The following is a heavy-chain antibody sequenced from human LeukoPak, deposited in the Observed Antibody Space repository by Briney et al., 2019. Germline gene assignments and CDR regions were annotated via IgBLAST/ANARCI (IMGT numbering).Heavy chain of an antibody. J-gene: IGHJ3*02. Sequence: PSETLSLTCTVSGGSISSYYWSWIRQPPGKGLEWIGYIYYSGSTYYNPSLKSRVTISVDTSKNQFSLKLSSVTAADTAVYYCARPRGPYAFDIWGQGTMVTVSS. D-gene: IGHD3-10*01. CDR3: ARPRGPYAFDI. CDR1: GGSISSYY. V-gene: IGHV4-59*08. CDR2: IYYSGST.